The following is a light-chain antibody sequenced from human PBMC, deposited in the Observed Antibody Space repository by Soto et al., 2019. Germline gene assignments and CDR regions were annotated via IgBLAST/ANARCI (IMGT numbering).Light chain of an antibody. J-gene: IGLJ2*01. V-gene: IGLV2-14*03. CDR1: SSDADAYNY. CDR3: SSYTSSTIL. Sequence: QSALTQPASVSGSPGQSIIISCTGTSSDADAYNYVSWYQHHPGKAPKLLIYDVSNRPSGISNRFSDSKSGNTASLTISGLQPEDEADYFCSSYTSSTILFGGGTKLTVL. CDR2: DVS.